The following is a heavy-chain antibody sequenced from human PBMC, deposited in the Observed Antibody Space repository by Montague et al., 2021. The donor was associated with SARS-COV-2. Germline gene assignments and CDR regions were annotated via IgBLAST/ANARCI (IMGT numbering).Heavy chain of an antibody. CDR1: GFSLSTSGVG. CDR3: AHRPTLYSGYVASPFDP. J-gene: IGHJ5*02. V-gene: IGHV2-5*02. CDR2: IYWDXDK. D-gene: IGHD5-12*01. Sequence: PALVKPTQTLTLTCTFSGFSLSTSGVGVGWIRQPPGKALEWLALIYWDXDKRYSPSLKSRHTITKDTSKNQVVLTMTNMDPVDTATYYCAHRPTLYSGYVASPFDPWGQGTLVTVSS.